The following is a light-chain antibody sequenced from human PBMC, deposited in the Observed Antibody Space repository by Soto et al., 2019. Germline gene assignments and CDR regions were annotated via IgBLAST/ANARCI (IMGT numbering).Light chain of an antibody. CDR2: DVS. CDR3: CSYTSSSTPVV. J-gene: IGLJ2*01. V-gene: IGLV2-14*01. CDR1: SSDVGGYNY. Sequence: QSALTQPASLSGSPGQSITISCTGTSSDVGGYNYVSWYQQHPGKAPKLMIYDVSNRPSGVSNRFSGSKSGNTASLTISGLQAEDEADYYCCSYTSSSTPVVFGGGTKLTVL.